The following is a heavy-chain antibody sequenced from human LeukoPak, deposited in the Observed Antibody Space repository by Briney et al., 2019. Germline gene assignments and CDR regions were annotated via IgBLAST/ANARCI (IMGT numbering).Heavy chain of an antibody. J-gene: IGHJ4*02. CDR1: TFTFTNYW. Sequence: GGSLRLSCQASTFTFTNYWMHWVRQAPGKGLVWVARINIDGRSISYAESVKGRFTISRDNAKNTLSLQMNNLRVEDTAVYYCARDVWGDTDGFFDGWGLGTLVTVSS. V-gene: IGHV3-74*01. D-gene: IGHD5-18*01. CDR2: INIDGRSI. CDR3: ARDVWGDTDGFFDG.